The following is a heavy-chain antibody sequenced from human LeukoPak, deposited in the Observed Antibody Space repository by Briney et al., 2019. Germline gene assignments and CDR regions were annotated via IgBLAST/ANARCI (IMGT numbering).Heavy chain of an antibody. CDR1: GFTFSSYA. J-gene: IGHJ6*02. V-gene: IGHV3-23*01. D-gene: IGHD4-23*01. CDR2: ISGSGGST. Sequence: GGSLRLSCAASGFTFSSYAMSWVRQAPGKGLEWVLAISGSGGSTYYADSVKGRSTISRDNSKNTLYLQMNSLRAEGTAVYYCAKSGFTAGGNSYYYYYGMDVWGQGTTVTVSS. CDR3: AKSGFTAGGNSYYYYYGMDV.